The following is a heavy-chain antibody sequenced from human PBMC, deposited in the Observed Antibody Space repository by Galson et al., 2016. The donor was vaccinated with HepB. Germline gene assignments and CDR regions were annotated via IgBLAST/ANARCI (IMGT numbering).Heavy chain of an antibody. V-gene: IGHV1-69*13. D-gene: IGHD1-26*01. CDR2: IIPIYGTT. CDR1: GGTFGTYA. J-gene: IGHJ6*02. Sequence: SVKVSCKASGGTFGTYAIGWVRQAPGQGLDWMGGIIPIYGTTHYAQKFQGRVTMTADESTNTAYMELSSLRSEDTAVYYCAREREGAAGYYYYGMDVWGQGTPVTVSS. CDR3: AREREGAAGYYYYGMDV.